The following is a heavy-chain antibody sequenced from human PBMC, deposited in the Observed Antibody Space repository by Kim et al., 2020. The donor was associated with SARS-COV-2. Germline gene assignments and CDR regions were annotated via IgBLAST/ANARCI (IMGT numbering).Heavy chain of an antibody. CDR2: ISYDGSNK. CDR3: ARDGLSRYSSSSPPDY. CDR1: GFTFSSYA. V-gene: IGHV3-30-3*01. J-gene: IGHJ4*02. D-gene: IGHD6-13*01. Sequence: GGSLRLSCAASGFTFSSYAMHWVRQAPGKGLEWVAVISYDGSNKYYADSVKGRFTISRDNSKNTLYLQMNSLRAEDTAVYYCARDGLSRYSSSSPPDYWGQGTLVTVSS.